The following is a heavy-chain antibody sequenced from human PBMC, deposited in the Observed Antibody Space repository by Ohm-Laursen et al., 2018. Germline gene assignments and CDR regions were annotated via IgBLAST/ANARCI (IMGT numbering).Heavy chain of an antibody. CDR1: GFTFSSYA. CDR2: INSDGSST. J-gene: IGHJ4*02. Sequence: SLRLSCAASGFTFSSYAMSWVRQAPGKGLVWVSRINSDGSSTSYADSVKGRFTISRDNAKNTLYLQMNSLRAEDTAVYYCASIVGAADWNYWGQGTLVTVSS. D-gene: IGHD1-26*01. V-gene: IGHV3-74*01. CDR3: ASIVGAADWNY.